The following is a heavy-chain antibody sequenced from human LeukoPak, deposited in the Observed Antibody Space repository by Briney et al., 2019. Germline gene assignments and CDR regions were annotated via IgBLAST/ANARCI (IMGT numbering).Heavy chain of an antibody. CDR1: GYTFTSYG. CDR2: ISAYNGNT. CDR3: ARSITIFGVVGSAGGY. D-gene: IGHD3-3*01. V-gene: IGHV1-18*01. Sequence: ASVKVSCKASGYTFTSYGISWVRQAPGQGLEWMGWISAYNGNTNYAQKLQGRVTMTTDTSTSTAYMGLRSLRSDDTAVYYCARSITIFGVVGSAGGYWGQGTLVTVSS. J-gene: IGHJ4*02.